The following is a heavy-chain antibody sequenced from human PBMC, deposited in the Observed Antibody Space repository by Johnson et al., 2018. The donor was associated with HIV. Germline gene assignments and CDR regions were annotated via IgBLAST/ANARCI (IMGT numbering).Heavy chain of an antibody. V-gene: IGHV3-9*03. CDR2: ISWNSGSI. CDR1: GFTFDDYA. D-gene: IGHD3-22*01. Sequence: VQLVESGGGLVQPGRSLRLSCAASGFTFDDYAMHWVRQAPGKGLEWVSGISWNSGSIGYADSVKGRFTVSSDSAKNSLYLQMNSLRAEDMALYYCARATYYYDTSGYLIRPRAFDIWGQGTVVTVSS. J-gene: IGHJ3*02. CDR3: ARATYYYDTSGYLIRPRAFDI.